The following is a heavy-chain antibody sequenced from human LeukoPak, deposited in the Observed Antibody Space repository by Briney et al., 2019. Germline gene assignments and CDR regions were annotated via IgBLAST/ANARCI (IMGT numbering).Heavy chain of an antibody. CDR1: GGTFSSYA. CDR2: IIPILGIA. D-gene: IGHD2-15*01. J-gene: IGHJ6*02. CDR3: ARDPGSFLAAIYGMDV. Sequence: SVKVSCKASGGTFSSYAISWVRQAPGQGLERMGRIIPILGIANYAQKFQGRVTITADKSTSTAYMELSSLRSEDTAVYYCARDPGSFLAAIYGMDVWGQGTTVTVSS. V-gene: IGHV1-69*04.